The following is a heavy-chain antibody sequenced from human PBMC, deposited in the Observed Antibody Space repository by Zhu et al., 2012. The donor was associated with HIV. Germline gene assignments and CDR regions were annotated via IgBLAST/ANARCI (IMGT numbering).Heavy chain of an antibody. CDR2: IHQSGGA. D-gene: IGHD5-12*01. CDR1: GGSISNSNW. V-gene: IGHV4-4*02. J-gene: IGHJ4*02. CDR3: ASANSGYYPY. Sequence: QVQLQQSGPGLVMTSGTLSLTCAVSGGSISNSNWWSWVRQPPGKGLEWIGEIHQSGGANHNPSLKSRVTISIDKSKNQFSLKLNSVTAADTAFYYCASANSGYYPYWGQGSLVTVSS.